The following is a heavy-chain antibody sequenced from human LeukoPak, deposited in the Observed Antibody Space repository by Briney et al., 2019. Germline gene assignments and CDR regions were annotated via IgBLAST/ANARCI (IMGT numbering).Heavy chain of an antibody. V-gene: IGHV1-2*02. CDR3: ARDAHRSVLRFLEWHYDY. D-gene: IGHD3-3*01. J-gene: IGHJ4*02. CDR2: INPNSGGT. CDR1: GYTFTGYY. Sequence: ASVKVSCKASGYTFTGYYMHWVRQAPGQGLEWMGWINPNSGGTNYAQKFQGRVTMTRDTSISTAYMELSSLRSEDTAVYYCARDAHRSVLRFLEWHYDYWGQGTLVTVSS.